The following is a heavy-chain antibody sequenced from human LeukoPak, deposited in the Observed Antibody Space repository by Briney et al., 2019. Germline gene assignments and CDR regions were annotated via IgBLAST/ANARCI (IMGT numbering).Heavy chain of an antibody. CDR3: ARHYGP. Sequence: SETLSLTCTVSGGSIRSSYYYWGWIRQPPGTGLEWIGSIYDSGSTYYNPSLKSRVTLSVDPSKDQFSLKLNSVTAADTAVSYCARHYGPWGQGTLVTVSS. D-gene: IGHD3-10*01. V-gene: IGHV4-39*01. J-gene: IGHJ5*02. CDR1: GGSIRSSYYY. CDR2: IYDSGST.